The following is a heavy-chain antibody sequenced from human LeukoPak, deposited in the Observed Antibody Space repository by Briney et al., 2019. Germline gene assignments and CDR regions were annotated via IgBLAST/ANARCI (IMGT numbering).Heavy chain of an antibody. CDR3: AKIWFGEPTRY. V-gene: IGHV3-23*01. J-gene: IGHJ4*02. CDR1: GFTFSSYW. Sequence: GGSLRLSCAASGFTFSSYWMSWVRQAPGKGLEWVSAISGSGGSTYYADSVKGRFTISRDNSKNTLYLQMNSLRAEDTAVYYCAKIWFGEPTRYWGQGTLVTVSS. CDR2: ISGSGGST. D-gene: IGHD3-10*01.